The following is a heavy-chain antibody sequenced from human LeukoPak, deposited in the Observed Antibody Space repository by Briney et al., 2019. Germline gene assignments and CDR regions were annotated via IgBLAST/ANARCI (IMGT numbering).Heavy chain of an antibody. J-gene: IGHJ4*02. CDR1: GYTLTDLS. CDR2: FDPEDDET. Sequence: VASVKVSCKVSGYTLTDLSMHLVRQTPGKGLEWMGGFDPEDDETIYAQKFQGRVTMTEDTSIETAYMVLSSLRSEDTAVYYCATDLVGGRGFDYWGQGTLVTVSS. V-gene: IGHV1-24*01. CDR3: ATDLVGGRGFDY. D-gene: IGHD3-10*01.